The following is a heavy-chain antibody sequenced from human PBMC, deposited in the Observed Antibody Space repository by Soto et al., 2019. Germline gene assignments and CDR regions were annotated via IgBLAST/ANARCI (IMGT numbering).Heavy chain of an antibody. V-gene: IGHV3-30*18. Sequence: GGSLRLSCAASGFTFSSYGMHWVRQAPGKGLEWVAVISYDGSNKYYADSVKGRFTISRDNSKNTLYLQMNSLRAEDTAVYYCAKAQWLAYYYYYGMDVWGQGTTVTVS. D-gene: IGHD6-19*01. J-gene: IGHJ6*02. CDR2: ISYDGSNK. CDR3: AKAQWLAYYYYYGMDV. CDR1: GFTFSSYG.